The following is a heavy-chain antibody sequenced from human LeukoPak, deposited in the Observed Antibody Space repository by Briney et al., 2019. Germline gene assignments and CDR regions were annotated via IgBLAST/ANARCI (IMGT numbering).Heavy chain of an antibody. CDR2: ISGSGGST. Sequence: GGSLRLSCAASGFTFSSYAMSWVRQAPGKGLEWVSAISGSGGSTYYADSVRGRFTISRDNSKNTLYLQMNSLRAEDTAVYYCAKDGDIVVVPAAITWLSRGGGGYYYYGMDVWGQGTTVTVSS. V-gene: IGHV3-23*01. CDR1: GFTFSSYA. D-gene: IGHD2-2*01. J-gene: IGHJ6*02. CDR3: AKDGDIVVVPAAITWLSRGGGGYYYYGMDV.